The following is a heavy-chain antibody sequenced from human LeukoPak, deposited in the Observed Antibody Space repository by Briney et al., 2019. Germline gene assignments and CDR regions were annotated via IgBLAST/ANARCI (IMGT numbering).Heavy chain of an antibody. CDR1: GFFFSSYV. D-gene: IGHD1-20*01. CDR3: ARAHYNWNEPPLDH. CDR2: IWYDGTNK. J-gene: IGHJ4*02. V-gene: IGHV3-33*01. Sequence: PGGSLRLSCAASGFFFSSYVMHWVRQAPGKGLEWVALIWYDGTNKYYTDSVKGRFTISRDNSNNTLYLEMSSLRAEDTAVYYCARAHYNWNEPPLDHWGQGVLVTVSS.